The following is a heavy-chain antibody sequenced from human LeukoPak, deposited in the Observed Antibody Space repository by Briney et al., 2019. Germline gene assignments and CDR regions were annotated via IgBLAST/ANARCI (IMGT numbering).Heavy chain of an antibody. CDR2: IIPIFGTA. CDR3: ALSSGWIFDY. J-gene: IGHJ4*02. Sequence: VASVKVSCKASGGTFSSYAISWVRQAPGQGLEWMGGIIPIFGTANYAQKFQGGVTITTDESTSTAYMELSSLRSEDTAVYYCALSSGWIFDYWGQGTLVTVSS. V-gene: IGHV1-69*05. CDR1: GGTFSSYA. D-gene: IGHD6-19*01.